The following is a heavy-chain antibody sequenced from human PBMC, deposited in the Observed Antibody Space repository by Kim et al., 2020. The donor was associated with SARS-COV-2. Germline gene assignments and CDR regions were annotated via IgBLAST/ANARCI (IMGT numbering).Heavy chain of an antibody. D-gene: IGHD2-21*02. J-gene: IGHJ4*02. Sequence: SETLSLTCAVYGGSFSGYYWSWIRQPPGKGLEWIGEINHSGSTNYNPSLKSRVTISVDTSKNQFSLKLSSVTAADTAVYYCRGWSGGDPENWGQGTLVTVSS. CDR1: GGSFSGYY. CDR2: INHSGST. V-gene: IGHV4-34*01. CDR3: RGWSGGDPEN.